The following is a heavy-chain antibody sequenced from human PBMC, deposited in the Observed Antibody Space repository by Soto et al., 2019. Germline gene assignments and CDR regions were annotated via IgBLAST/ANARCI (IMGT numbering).Heavy chain of an antibody. D-gene: IGHD2-2*01. V-gene: IGHV1-2*02. CDR1: GYTFTGYY. Sequence: VASVKVSCKASGYTFTGYYMHWVRQAPGQGLEWMGWINPNSGGTNYAQKFQGRVTMTRDTSISTAYMELSRLRSDDTAVYYCARGGDIVVVPSMYYYYYGMDVWGQGTTVTVSS. CDR2: INPNSGGT. J-gene: IGHJ6*02. CDR3: ARGGDIVVVPSMYYYYYGMDV.